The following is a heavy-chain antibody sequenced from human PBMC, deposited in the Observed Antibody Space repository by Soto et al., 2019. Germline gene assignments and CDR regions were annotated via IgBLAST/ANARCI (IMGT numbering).Heavy chain of an antibody. V-gene: IGHV3-7*01. CDR3: ARGTNGDNDAFDI. D-gene: IGHD4-17*01. Sequence: EVQLVESGGGLVQPGGSLRLSCAASGFTFSSYWMSWVRQAPGKGLEWVANIKQDGSEKYYVDSVKGRFTISRDNAKNSLYLQMNSLRAEDTAVYYCARGTNGDNDAFDIWGQGTMVTVSS. J-gene: IGHJ3*02. CDR2: IKQDGSEK. CDR1: GFTFSSYW.